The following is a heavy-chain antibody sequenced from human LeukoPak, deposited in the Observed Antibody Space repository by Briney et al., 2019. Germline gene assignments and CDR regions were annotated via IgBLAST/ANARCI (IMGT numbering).Heavy chain of an antibody. CDR2: IYTSGST. J-gene: IGHJ4*02. CDR1: GGSISSYY. CDR3: ARVTGYMIEDYFDY. Sequence: PSETLSLTCTVSGGSISSYYWSWIRQPAGKGLEWIGRIYTSGSTNYNPSLKSRVTMPVDTSKNQFSLKLRSVTAADTAVYYCARVTGYMIEDYFDYWGQGTLVTVSS. D-gene: IGHD3-22*01. V-gene: IGHV4-4*07.